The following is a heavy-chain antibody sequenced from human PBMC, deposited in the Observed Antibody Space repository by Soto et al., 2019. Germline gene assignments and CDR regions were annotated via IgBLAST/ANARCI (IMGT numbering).Heavy chain of an antibody. D-gene: IGHD6-6*01. J-gene: IGHJ6*02. Sequence: SETLSLTCTVSGGSISSGDYYWSWIRQPPGKGLEWIGYIHYSGSTYYNQSLKSRVTISVDTSKNQFSLKLSSVTAADTAVYYCAREGAAPYYYYGMDVWGQGTTVTVSS. CDR1: GGSISSGDYY. CDR2: IHYSGST. V-gene: IGHV4-30-4*01. CDR3: AREGAAPYYYYGMDV.